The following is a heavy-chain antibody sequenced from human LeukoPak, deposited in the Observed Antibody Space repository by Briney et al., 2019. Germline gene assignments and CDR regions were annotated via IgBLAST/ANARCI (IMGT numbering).Heavy chain of an antibody. V-gene: IGHV4-34*01. Sequence: SETPSLTCAVYGGSFSGYYWGWIRQPPGKGLEWIGEINHSGSTNYNPSLKSRVTISVDTSKNQFSLNLTSLTAADTAVYYCARGTTVDINFDYWGQGTLVTVSS. CDR2: INHSGST. CDR3: ARGTTVDINFDY. D-gene: IGHD2-2*03. J-gene: IGHJ4*02. CDR1: GGSFSGYY.